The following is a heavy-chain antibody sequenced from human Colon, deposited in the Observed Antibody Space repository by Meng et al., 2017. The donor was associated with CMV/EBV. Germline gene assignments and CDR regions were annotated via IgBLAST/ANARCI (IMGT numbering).Heavy chain of an antibody. V-gene: IGHV1-2*02. D-gene: IGHD6-19*01. CDR3: VRSSGWSLFDY. Sequence: QVQLVQAGGGVKEPGASVKVSCKTSGYTFRDYYMHWVRQAPGQGLEWMGWIRSDGSATNYAQKFRGRVTMTRDASVSTAYMELSGLTSDDTAVYFCVRSSGWSLFDYWGPGALVTVSS. J-gene: IGHJ4*02. CDR2: IRSDGSAT. CDR1: GYTFRDYY.